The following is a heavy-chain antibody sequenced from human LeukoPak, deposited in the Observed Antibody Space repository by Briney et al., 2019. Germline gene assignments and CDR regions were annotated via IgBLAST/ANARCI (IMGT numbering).Heavy chain of an antibody. Sequence: GGSLRLSCAASGFTFSSYAMSWVRQAPGKGLEWVSAISGSGGSTYYADSVKGRFTISRDNSKNTLYLQMSSLRAEDTAVYYCAKGSMVRGVKGPNWFDPWGQGTLVTVSS. J-gene: IGHJ5*02. V-gene: IGHV3-23*01. CDR3: AKGSMVRGVKGPNWFDP. D-gene: IGHD3-10*01. CDR2: ISGSGGST. CDR1: GFTFSSYA.